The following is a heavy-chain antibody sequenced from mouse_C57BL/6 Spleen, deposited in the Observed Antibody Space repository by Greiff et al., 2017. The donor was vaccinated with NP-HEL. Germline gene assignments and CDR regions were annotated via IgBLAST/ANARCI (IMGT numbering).Heavy chain of an antibody. Sequence: EVQLQESGPELVKPGASVKMSCKASGYTFTDYNMHWVKQSHGKSLEWIGYINPNNGGTSYKQKFKGKATLTVNKSSSTAYMELRSLTSEDSAVYYCARYYYGSSYWYFDVWGTGTTVTVSS. J-gene: IGHJ1*03. D-gene: IGHD1-1*01. CDR2: INPNNGGT. CDR3: ARYYYGSSYWYFDV. V-gene: IGHV1-22*01. CDR1: GYTFTDYN.